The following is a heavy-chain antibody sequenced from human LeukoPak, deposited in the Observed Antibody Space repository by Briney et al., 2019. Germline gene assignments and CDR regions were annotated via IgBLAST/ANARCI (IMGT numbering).Heavy chain of an antibody. D-gene: IGHD4-11*01. CDR2: IYYSGST. V-gene: IGHV4-59*01. Sequence: SETLSLTCTVSGGSISSYYWSWIRQPPGKGLEWIGYIYYSGSTNYNPSLKSRVTISVDTSKNQFSLKLSSVTAADTAVYYCASRKALAYSNYPLDYWGQGTLVTVSS. CDR3: ASRKALAYSNYPLDY. J-gene: IGHJ4*02. CDR1: GGSISSYY.